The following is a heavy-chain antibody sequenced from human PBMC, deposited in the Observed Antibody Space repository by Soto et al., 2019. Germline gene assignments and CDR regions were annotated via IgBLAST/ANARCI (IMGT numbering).Heavy chain of an antibody. J-gene: IGHJ6*02. V-gene: IGHV4-31*03. Sequence: PSETLSLTCTVSGGSISSGGYYWSWIRQHPGKGLEWIGYIYYSGSTYSNPSLKSRVTIAVDTSKNQISLKLSSVTAADTAVYYCARDSSRSGYSSSSGPYYYGMDVWGQGTTVTVSS. D-gene: IGHD6-6*01. CDR3: ARDSSRSGYSSSSGPYYYGMDV. CDR1: GGSISSGGYY. CDR2: IYYSGST.